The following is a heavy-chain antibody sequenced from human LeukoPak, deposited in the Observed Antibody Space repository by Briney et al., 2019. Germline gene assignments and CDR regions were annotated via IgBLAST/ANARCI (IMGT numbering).Heavy chain of an antibody. J-gene: IGHJ4*02. CDR2: IYPGDSDT. V-gene: IGHV5-51*01. CDR1: GYSFTSYW. CDR3: ARQYSGSYDGLNY. Sequence: GESLKISCKGSGYSFTSYWIGWVRQMPGKGLEWMGIIYPGDSDTRYSPPFQGQVTISADKSISTAYLQWSSLKASDTATYYCARQYSGSYDGLNYWGQGTLVTVSS. D-gene: IGHD1-26*01.